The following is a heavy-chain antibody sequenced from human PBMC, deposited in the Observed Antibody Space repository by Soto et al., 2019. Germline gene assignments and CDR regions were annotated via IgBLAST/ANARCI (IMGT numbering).Heavy chain of an antibody. Sequence: QVQLVQSGAEVKKPGASVTVSCEASGYTFTTYGISWVRQAPGQGLEWMGWISPYNGNTNYAQKCQGRVTMTTDTSTSTAYMDLRILRSDDTAVYYCARGAPSWAYGMDVWGQGTTVTVSS. CDR3: ARGAPSWAYGMDV. V-gene: IGHV1-18*01. D-gene: IGHD1-26*01. J-gene: IGHJ6*02. CDR2: ISPYNGNT. CDR1: GYTFTTYG.